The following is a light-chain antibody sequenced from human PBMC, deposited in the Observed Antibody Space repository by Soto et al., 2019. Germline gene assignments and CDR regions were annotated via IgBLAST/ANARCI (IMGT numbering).Light chain of an antibody. CDR3: QQHGSSLWT. CDR1: QSVSSY. CDR2: DAS. V-gene: IGKV3-20*01. Sequence: EIVLTPSPATLSLSPGERATLSCRASQSVSSYLAWYQQKPGQAPRLLIYDASNRATGIPDRFSGSGSGTDFTLTISRLEPEDFAVYYCQQHGSSLWTFGQGTRREIK. J-gene: IGKJ5*01.